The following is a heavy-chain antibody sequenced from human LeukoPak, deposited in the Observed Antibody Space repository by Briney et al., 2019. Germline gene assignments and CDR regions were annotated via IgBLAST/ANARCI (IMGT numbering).Heavy chain of an antibody. CDR2: IRSKAYGGTT. D-gene: IGHD2-15*01. V-gene: IGHV3-49*04. Sequence: GGSLRLSCTASGFTFGDYAMSWVRQAPGKGLEWVGFIRSKAYGGTTEYAASVKGRFTISGDDSKSIAYLQMNSLKTEDTAVYYCTRAAYCSGGGCYPADCWGQGTLVTVSS. J-gene: IGHJ4*02. CDR1: GFTFGDYA. CDR3: TRAAYCSGGGCYPADC.